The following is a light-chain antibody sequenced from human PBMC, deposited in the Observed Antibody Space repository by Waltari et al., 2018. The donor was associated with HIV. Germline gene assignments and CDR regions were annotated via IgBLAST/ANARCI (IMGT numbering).Light chain of an antibody. CDR3: AAWDDSLNGWV. V-gene: IGLV1-44*01. CDR2: TNT. Sequence: QSGLTPPPSASATRGQRVTISCSGSSFHLPSNPITWYQQVQGTAPKLLIYTNTQRPSGVPDRFSGSKSGSSASLAISGLQSEDEADYYCAAWDDSLNGWVFGGGTKLTVL. CDR1: SFHLPSNP. J-gene: IGLJ3*02.